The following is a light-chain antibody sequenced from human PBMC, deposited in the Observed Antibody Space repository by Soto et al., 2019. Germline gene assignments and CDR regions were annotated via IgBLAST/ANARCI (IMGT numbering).Light chain of an antibody. Sequence: EIVLTQSPGTLSLSPGERATLSCRASQSVTNSYLAWYQQKPGQAPRLLIYAASSRATGSPDRFSGSGSGTDFTPTISRLEPEDCVVYYCQQYVTRPPYTFGQGTKLEIK. CDR3: QQYVTRPPYT. J-gene: IGKJ2*01. V-gene: IGKV3-20*01. CDR1: QSVTNSY. CDR2: AAS.